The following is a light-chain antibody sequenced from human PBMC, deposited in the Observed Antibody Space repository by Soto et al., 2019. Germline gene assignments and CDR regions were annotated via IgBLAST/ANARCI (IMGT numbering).Light chain of an antibody. CDR2: EVN. V-gene: IGLV2-8*01. J-gene: IGLJ1*01. Sequence: QSALTQPPSASGSPGQSVTISCTGTSSDVGGYNYVSWYQQHSGKAPKVIIYEVNTRPSGIPNRFSGSKSGDTASLTISGLQAEDEADYFCCSYAGTVAYVFGTGTKVTVL. CDR1: SSDVGGYNY. CDR3: CSYAGTVAYV.